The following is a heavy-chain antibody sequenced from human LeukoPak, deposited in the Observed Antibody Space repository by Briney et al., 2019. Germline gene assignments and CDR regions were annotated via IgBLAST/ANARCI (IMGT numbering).Heavy chain of an antibody. CDR3: ARDGYASGSYHDY. J-gene: IGHJ4*02. CDR2: VHTSETA. CDR1: GDSYSSGSYF. Sequence: SDTLSLIHAVSGDSYSSGSYFWNWVRQPAGRGLEYIGRVHTSETANYNPSLRSRVAISLDTSMNHFSLRLNSVTAADTAVYYCARDGYASGSYHDYWGQGTLVTVSS. V-gene: IGHV4-61*02. D-gene: IGHD1-26*01.